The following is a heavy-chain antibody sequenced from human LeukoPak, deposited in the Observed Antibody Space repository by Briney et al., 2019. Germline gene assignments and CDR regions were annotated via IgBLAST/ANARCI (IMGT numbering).Heavy chain of an antibody. D-gene: IGHD6-13*01. Sequence: KPSETLSLTCTVSGGSISSYYWSWIRQPPGKGLEWIGYIYYGGSTNYNPSLKSRVTISVDTSKNQFSLKLSSVTAADTAVYYCARATSGIAAAGQLYFDYWGQGTLVTVSS. CDR3: ARATSGIAAAGQLYFDY. V-gene: IGHV4-59*01. CDR1: GGSISSYY. CDR2: IYYGGST. J-gene: IGHJ4*02.